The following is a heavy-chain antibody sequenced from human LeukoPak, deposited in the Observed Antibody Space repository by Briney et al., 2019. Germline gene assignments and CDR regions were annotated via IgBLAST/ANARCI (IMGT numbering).Heavy chain of an antibody. CDR1: GYTFTNYD. CDR3: ARSPHRYYLDS. J-gene: IGHJ4*02. Sequence: ASVKVSCKASGYTFTNYDINWVRQATGQGLEWMGWMNPNSGNTGCAQKFQGRVTMTRNTSITTAYMELSSLRSEDTAVYYCARSPHRYYLDSWGQGTLVTVSS. CDR2: MNPNSGNT. V-gene: IGHV1-8*01.